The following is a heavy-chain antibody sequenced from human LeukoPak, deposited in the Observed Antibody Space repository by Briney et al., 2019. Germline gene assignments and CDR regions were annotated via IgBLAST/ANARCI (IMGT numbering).Heavy chain of an antibody. CDR3: ASLDFWSGPRDYYFDY. Sequence: GRSLRLSCAASGFTFSSYAMHWVRQAPGKGLEWVAVISYDGSNKYYADSVKGRFTFSRDNSKNTLYLQMNSLRAEDTAVYYCASLDFWSGPRDYYFDYWGQGTLVTVSS. CDR2: ISYDGSNK. J-gene: IGHJ4*02. CDR1: GFTFSSYA. V-gene: IGHV3-30-3*01. D-gene: IGHD3-3*01.